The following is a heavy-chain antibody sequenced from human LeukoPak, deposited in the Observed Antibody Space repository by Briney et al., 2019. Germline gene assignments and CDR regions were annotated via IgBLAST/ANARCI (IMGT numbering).Heavy chain of an antibody. CDR2: ISDDGRTQ. CDR3: ARGTFSPQGSYFGH. CDR1: GITFSSFG. J-gene: IGHJ4*02. Sequence: PGRSLRLSCAASGITFSSFGMHWVRQAPGKGLEWVAVISDDGRTQYYADSVKGRFTISRDTSKNTLSLQMNSLRVEDTALYYCARGTFSPQGSYFGHWGQGTRVTVSS. D-gene: IGHD3-10*01. V-gene: IGHV3-30*03.